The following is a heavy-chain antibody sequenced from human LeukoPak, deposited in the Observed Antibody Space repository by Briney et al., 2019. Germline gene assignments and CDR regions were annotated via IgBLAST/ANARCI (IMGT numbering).Heavy chain of an antibody. CDR2: IYYSGST. Sequence: SETLSLTCTVSGGSISSYYWSWIQQPPGKGLEWIGYIYYSGSTNYNPSLKSRVTISVDTSKNQFSLKLSSVTAADTAVYYCARDRGYDFWSGLAGAFDIWGQGTMVTVSS. CDR3: ARDRGYDFWSGLAGAFDI. J-gene: IGHJ3*02. V-gene: IGHV4-59*12. CDR1: GGSISSYY. D-gene: IGHD3-3*01.